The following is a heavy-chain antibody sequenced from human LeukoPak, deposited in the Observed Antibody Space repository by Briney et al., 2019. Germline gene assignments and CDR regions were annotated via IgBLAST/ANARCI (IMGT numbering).Heavy chain of an antibody. V-gene: IGHV3-23*01. CDR3: ASSGSYRFDY. Sequence: GGSLRLSCAASGFTFSSYAMSWVRQAPGKGLEWVSAISGSGGSTYYADSVKGRFTISRDNSKNTLYLQIDSLRAEDTAVYYCASSGSYRFDYWGQGTLVTVSS. J-gene: IGHJ4*02. D-gene: IGHD1-26*01. CDR2: ISGSGGST. CDR1: GFTFSSYA.